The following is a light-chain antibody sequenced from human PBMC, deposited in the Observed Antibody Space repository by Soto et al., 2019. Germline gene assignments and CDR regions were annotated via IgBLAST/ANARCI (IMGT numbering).Light chain of an antibody. Sequence: DIQMTQSPSFVSASVGDRVTITCRASQGISGWLAWYQHKPGRAPKLLIHAASSLESGVPSRFSGSGSGTDFTLTISSLQPEDFATDYCQQTTSFPLTFGGGTKVEIK. CDR3: QQTTSFPLT. J-gene: IGKJ4*01. CDR2: AAS. V-gene: IGKV1-12*01. CDR1: QGISGW.